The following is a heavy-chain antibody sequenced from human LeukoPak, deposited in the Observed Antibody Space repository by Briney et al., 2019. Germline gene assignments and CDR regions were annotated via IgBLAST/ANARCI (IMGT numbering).Heavy chain of an antibody. V-gene: IGHV4-59*12. CDR1: GGSISSYY. J-gene: IGHJ5*02. Sequence: SETLSLTCTVSGGSISSYYWSWIRQPPGKGLEWIGYIYYSGSTNYNPSLKSRVTISVDTSKNQFSLKLSSVTAADTAVYYCARRQNYYGSGSYRPWGQGTLVTVSS. D-gene: IGHD3-10*01. CDR3: ARRQNYYGSGSYRP. CDR2: IYYSGST.